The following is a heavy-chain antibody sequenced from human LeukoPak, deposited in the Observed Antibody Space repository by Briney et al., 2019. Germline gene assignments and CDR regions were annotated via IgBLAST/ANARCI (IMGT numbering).Heavy chain of an antibody. V-gene: IGHV1-2*02. CDR2: IYPDSGGT. J-gene: IGHJ6*03. CDR1: GYTFTGYY. CDR3: AREAYDSGSFRTDYYYMDV. D-gene: IGHD3-10*01. Sequence: ASVKVSCKASGYTFTGYYMHWVRQAPGQGLEWMGWIYPDSGGTNYAQKFQGRVTVTRDTSISTAYMELSRLRSDDTAVYYCAREAYDSGSFRTDYYYMDVWGKGTTVTISS.